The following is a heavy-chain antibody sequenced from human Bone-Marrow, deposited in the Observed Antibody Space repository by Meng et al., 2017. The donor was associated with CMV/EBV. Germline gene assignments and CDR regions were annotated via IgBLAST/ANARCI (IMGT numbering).Heavy chain of an antibody. CDR2: ISAYNGNT. V-gene: IGHV1-18*01. D-gene: IGHD6-13*01. Sequence: ASVKVSCKASGYTFTSYGISWVRQAPGQGLEWMGWISAYNGNTNYAQKLQGRVTMTTDTSTSTAYMELRSLRSDDTAVYYCARNEGIPQHYYYYGMDVWGQGTTVTVSS. J-gene: IGHJ6*02. CDR3: ARNEGIPQHYYYYGMDV. CDR1: GYTFTSYG.